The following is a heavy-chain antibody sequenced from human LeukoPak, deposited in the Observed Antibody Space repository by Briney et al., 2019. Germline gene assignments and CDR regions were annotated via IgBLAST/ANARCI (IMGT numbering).Heavy chain of an antibody. J-gene: IGHJ3*02. CDR3: ARHDYGGNEAFDI. CDR2: IYYSGST. D-gene: IGHD4-23*01. V-gene: IGHV4-59*01. Sequence: RTSETLSLTCTVSGGSISSYYWSWIRQPPGKGLEWIGYIYYSGSTNYNPSLKSRVTISVDTSKNQFSLKLSSVTAADTAVYYCARHDYGGNEAFDIWGQGTMVTVSS. CDR1: GGSISSYY.